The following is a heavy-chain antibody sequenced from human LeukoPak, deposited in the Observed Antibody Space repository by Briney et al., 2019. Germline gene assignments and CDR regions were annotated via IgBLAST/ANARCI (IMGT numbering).Heavy chain of an antibody. CDR3: AGDCSGGACDSAADAFAM. CDR1: GFSVSDNY. Sequence: GGSLKLSCAASGFSVSDNYMHWVRQAPGKGLEWVSAFYSDGRTYYADSVRGRFSISRDDSKNTLYLQMNNLRVEDTALYYCAGDCSGGACDSAADAFAMWGPGTMVTVSS. D-gene: IGHD2-15*01. V-gene: IGHV3-53*01. CDR2: FYSDGRT. J-gene: IGHJ3*02.